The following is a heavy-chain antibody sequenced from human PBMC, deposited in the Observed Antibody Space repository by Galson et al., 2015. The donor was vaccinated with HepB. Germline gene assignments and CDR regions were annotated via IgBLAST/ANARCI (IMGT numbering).Heavy chain of an antibody. CDR2: IRSKANSYAT. V-gene: IGHV3-73*01. D-gene: IGHD3-3*01. J-gene: IGHJ5*02. CDR3: TRGDSPRGIFGVPPFDP. CDR1: GFTFSGSA. Sequence: SLRLSCAASGFTFSGSAMHWVRQASGKGLEWVGRIRSKANSYATAYAASVKGRFTISRDDSKNTAYLQMNSLKTEDTAVYYCTRGDSPRGIFGVPPFDPWGQGTLVTVSS.